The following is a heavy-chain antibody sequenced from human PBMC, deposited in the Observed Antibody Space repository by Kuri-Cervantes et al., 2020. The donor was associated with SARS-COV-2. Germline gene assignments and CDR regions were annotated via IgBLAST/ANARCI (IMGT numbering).Heavy chain of an antibody. CDR1: GYSFTSYW. CDR2: IYPGDSDT. D-gene: IGHD4-17*01. J-gene: IGHJ6*03. V-gene: IGHV5-51*01. CDR3: ARRAYGEQVDYYYMDV. Sequence: GESLKISCKGSGYSFTSYWTGWVRQMPGKGLEWMGIIYPGDSDTRYSPPFQGQVTISADKSISTAFLQWSSLKASDTAMYYCARRAYGEQVDYYYMDVWGKGTTVTVSS.